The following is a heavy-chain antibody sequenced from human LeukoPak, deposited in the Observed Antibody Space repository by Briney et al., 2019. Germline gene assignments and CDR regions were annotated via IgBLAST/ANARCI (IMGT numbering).Heavy chain of an antibody. D-gene: IGHD3-10*01. CDR1: GFTFSSYS. CDR3: ARDYYGSGSSFDY. Sequence: GGSLRLSCAASGFTFSSYSMNWVRQAPGKGLEWVSSISSSSSYIYYADSVKGRFTISRDNAKNSLYLQMNSLRAEDTAVYYCARDYYGSGSSFDYWGQGTLVTVSS. J-gene: IGHJ4*02. CDR2: ISSSSSYI. V-gene: IGHV3-21*01.